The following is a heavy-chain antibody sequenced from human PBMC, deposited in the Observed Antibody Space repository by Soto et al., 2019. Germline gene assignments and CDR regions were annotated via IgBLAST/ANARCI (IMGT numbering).Heavy chain of an antibody. Sequence: GGSLRLSCAASGFTFSSYAMSWVRQAAGKGLEWVSDISGSGGTTYYADSVKGRFTISRDSSKNTLYLQMNRLRAEDTAVYYCAKGRAPFLGRGMDVWGQGTTVTVSS. V-gene: IGHV3-23*01. CDR1: GFTFSSYA. CDR3: AKGRAPFLGRGMDV. J-gene: IGHJ6*02. CDR2: ISGSGGTT.